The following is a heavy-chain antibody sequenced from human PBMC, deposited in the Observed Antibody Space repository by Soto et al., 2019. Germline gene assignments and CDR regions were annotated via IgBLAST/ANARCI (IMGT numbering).Heavy chain of an antibody. V-gene: IGHV1-18*01. CDR2: ISAYNGNT. CDR1: GYTFTSYG. J-gene: IGHJ3*02. D-gene: IGHD2-2*03. CDR3: ARDVDIVVVPAAMGAFDI. Sequence: ASVKVSCKASGYTFTSYGISWVRQAPGQGLEWMGWISAYNGNTNYAQKLQGRVTMTTDTSTSTAYMELRSLRSDDTAVYYCARDVDIVVVPAAMGAFDIWGQGPLVTVSS.